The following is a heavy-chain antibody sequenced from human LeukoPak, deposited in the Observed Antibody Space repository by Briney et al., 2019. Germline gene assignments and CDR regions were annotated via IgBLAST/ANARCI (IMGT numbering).Heavy chain of an antibody. D-gene: IGHD6-13*01. J-gene: IGHJ3*02. V-gene: IGHV5-51*01. CDR2: IYPDDSDT. CDR3: ATLLHSSSYVI. Sequence: GKSLKISCRGSGYKFTDYWIAWVRQMPGKGLEWMGVIYPDDSDTTYSPSFQGQVTMSVDKSITTAYLHWNTLRASDTAIYCATLLHSSSYVIWGQGTMFTVSS. CDR1: GYKFTDYW.